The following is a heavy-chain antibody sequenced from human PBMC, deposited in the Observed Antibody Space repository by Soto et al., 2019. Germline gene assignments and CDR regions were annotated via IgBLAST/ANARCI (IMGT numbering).Heavy chain of an antibody. CDR3: VRITVSPTYGMDD. CDR2: IYMSGRT. CDR1: GDSMSGFY. Sequence: QVQLQASGPGLVKPSATLSLTCAVSGDSMSGFYWGLVRQPAGQGLEWICRIYMSGRTNYNPSLETRVTMAVDTSKNQFSLLLRSVTAADTAIYYCVRITVSPTYGMDDLGPGTTVTVSS. J-gene: IGHJ6*02. D-gene: IGHD4-4*01. V-gene: IGHV4-4*07.